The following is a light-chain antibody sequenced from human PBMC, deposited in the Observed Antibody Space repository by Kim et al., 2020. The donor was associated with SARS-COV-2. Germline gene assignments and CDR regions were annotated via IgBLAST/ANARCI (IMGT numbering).Light chain of an antibody. J-gene: IGKJ2*01. V-gene: IGKV1-5*03. CDR3: QQYYIFPYT. CDR2: KAS. CDR1: ESFSSW. Sequence: DIQMTQSPSTLSASVGDTVTISCRASESFSSWLAWYQQKPGKAPNLLIYKASNLESGVPSRFSGSESGTEFTLTITSLQPDDFATYYCQQYYIFPYTFGRGTKLEI.